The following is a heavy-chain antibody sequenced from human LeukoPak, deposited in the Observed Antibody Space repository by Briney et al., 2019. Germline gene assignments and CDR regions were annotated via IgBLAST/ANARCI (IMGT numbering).Heavy chain of an antibody. CDR3: ARGGIQLWTPFDY. Sequence: QPGRSLRLSCAASGFTFSSYGLHWVRQAPGKGLEGVAVMSYDGSNKYYADSVKGRFTISRDNSKNTLYLQMNSLSTEDTAVYYCARGGIQLWTPFDYWGQGTLVTVSS. V-gene: IGHV3-30-3*01. CDR2: MSYDGSNK. D-gene: IGHD5-18*01. CDR1: GFTFSSYG. J-gene: IGHJ4*02.